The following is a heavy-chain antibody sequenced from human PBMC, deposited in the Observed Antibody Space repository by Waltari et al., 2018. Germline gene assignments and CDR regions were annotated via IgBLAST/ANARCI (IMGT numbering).Heavy chain of an antibody. J-gene: IGHJ4*02. CDR3: ARGDGYSGYVLDY. V-gene: IGHV4-59*11. CDR2: IYYSGST. Sequence: QVQLQESGPGLVKPSETLSLTCTVSGASISTHYWSSIRQPPGKGLEWIGYIYYSGSTNYNPSLKSRVTISVDTSKNQFSLKLSSVTAADTAVYYCARGDGYSGYVLDYWGQGTLVTVSS. CDR1: GASISTHY. D-gene: IGHD5-12*01.